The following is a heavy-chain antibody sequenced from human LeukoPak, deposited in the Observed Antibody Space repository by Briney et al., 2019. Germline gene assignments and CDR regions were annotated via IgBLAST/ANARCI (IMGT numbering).Heavy chain of an antibody. J-gene: IGHJ6*04. CDR3: AELGITMIGGV. V-gene: IGHV3-21*01. CDR1: GFTFSSFN. Sequence: GGSLRLSCAASGFTFSSFNMNWVRQAPGKAMEWVSSITSSGTHIFYADSVRGRFTISRDNAKNSLYLQMNSLRAEDTAVYYCAELGITMIGGVWGKGTTVTISS. CDR2: ITSSGTHI. D-gene: IGHD3-10*02.